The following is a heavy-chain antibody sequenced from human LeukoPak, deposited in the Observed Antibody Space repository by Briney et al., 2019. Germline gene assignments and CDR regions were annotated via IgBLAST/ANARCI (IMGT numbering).Heavy chain of an antibody. CDR3: AKYYYDTSGYYPFDY. CDR2: INQDGSEK. J-gene: IGHJ4*02. D-gene: IGHD3-22*01. CDR1: GFPVSSNF. V-gene: IGHV3-7*01. Sequence: GGSLRLSCAVSGFPVSSNFMSWVRQAPGKGLEWVANINQDGSEKYYVDSVKGRFTISRDNAKNSLYLQLNSLRAEDTAVYYCAKYYYDTSGYYPFDYWGQGNLVTVSS.